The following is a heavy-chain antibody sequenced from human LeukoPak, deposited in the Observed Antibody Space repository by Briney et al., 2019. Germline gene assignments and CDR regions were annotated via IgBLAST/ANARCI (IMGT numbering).Heavy chain of an antibody. J-gene: IGHJ4*02. Sequence: GGSLRLSCAASGFTFSNYNMNWVRQATGKGLECIAYISSSSSTIYYADSVKGRFTISRDNAKNSLFLHMNSLRAEDTALYYCARENFADLFDFWGQGALVTVSS. CDR2: ISSSSSTI. D-gene: IGHD1-7*01. CDR3: ARENFADLFDF. V-gene: IGHV3-48*01. CDR1: GFTFSNYN.